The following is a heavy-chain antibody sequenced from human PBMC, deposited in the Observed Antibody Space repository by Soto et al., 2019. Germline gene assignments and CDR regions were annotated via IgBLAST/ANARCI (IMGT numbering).Heavy chain of an antibody. Sequence: QITLKESGPTLVKPTQTLTLTYTFSGFSLSTSGVGVGWIRQPPGKALEWLALIYWDDDKRYRPSLTSRLTITKDTSKNQVVLTMTNMDPVDTATYYCAHVLVVVANYGMDVWGQGTTVTVSS. D-gene: IGHD2-15*01. CDR1: GFSLSTSGVG. CDR2: IYWDDDK. V-gene: IGHV2-5*02. J-gene: IGHJ6*02. CDR3: AHVLVVVANYGMDV.